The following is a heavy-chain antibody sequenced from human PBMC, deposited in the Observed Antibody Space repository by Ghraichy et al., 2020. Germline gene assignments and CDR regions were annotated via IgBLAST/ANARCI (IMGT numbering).Heavy chain of an antibody. Sequence: SETLSLTCAVYGGSFSGYYWSWIRQPPGKGLEWIGEINHSGSTNYNPSLKSRVTISVDTSKNQFSLKLSSVTAADTAVYYCARGFFGYKGPLGPWGQGTLVTVSS. J-gene: IGHJ5*02. CDR2: INHSGST. D-gene: IGHD1-14*01. CDR3: ARGFFGYKGPLGP. V-gene: IGHV4-34*01. CDR1: GGSFSGYY.